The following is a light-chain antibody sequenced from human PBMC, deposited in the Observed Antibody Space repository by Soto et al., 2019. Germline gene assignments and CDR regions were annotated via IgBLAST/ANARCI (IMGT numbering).Light chain of an antibody. CDR2: GAS. CDR3: QQYNNWWT. V-gene: IGKV3-15*01. Sequence: EIVMTQSPATLSASPGERATLSCRASQSVSNNLAWYHQKPGQAPRLLIYGASTRATGIPARFSGSGPGTEFTLTISSLQPEDFAVYYCQQYNNWWTFGQGTKVEIK. CDR1: QSVSNN. J-gene: IGKJ1*01.